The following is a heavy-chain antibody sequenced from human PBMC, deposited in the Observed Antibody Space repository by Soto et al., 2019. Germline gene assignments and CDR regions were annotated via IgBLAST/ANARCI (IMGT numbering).Heavy chain of an antibody. V-gene: IGHV3-13*01. CDR3: SRGPVAGPSYYYMDM. Sequence: EVLLVESGGGLVQPGGSLRLSCAASGFPFSTYDMHWVRQSPGKGLEWISAIGAAGDTYYSDSMKGRFTISRDNAKSSLYLQMNSLSAGDSAVYYCSRGPVAGPSYYYMDMWVKGTTVIVSS. CDR1: GFPFSTYD. CDR2: IGAAGDT. D-gene: IGHD6-19*01. J-gene: IGHJ6*03.